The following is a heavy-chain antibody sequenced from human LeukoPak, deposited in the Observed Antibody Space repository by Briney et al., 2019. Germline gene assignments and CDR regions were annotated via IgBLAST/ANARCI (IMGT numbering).Heavy chain of an antibody. J-gene: IGHJ3*02. CDR1: GFTLSSYA. D-gene: IGHD1-26*01. CDR3: VKEIVGARAFDI. CDR2: ISGSGGST. V-gene: IGHV3-23*01. Sequence: GGSLRLSCAASGFTLSSYAMSWVRQAPGKGLEWVSAISGSGGSTYYADSVKGRFTISRDNSKNTLYLQMNSLRAEDTAVYYCVKEIVGARAFDIWGQGTMVTVSS.